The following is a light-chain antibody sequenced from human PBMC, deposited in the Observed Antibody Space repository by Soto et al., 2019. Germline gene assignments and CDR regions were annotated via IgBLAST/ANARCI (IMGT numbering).Light chain of an antibody. CDR2: LSSDGSH. Sequence: QLLLTQSPSASASLGASVKLTCTLSSGHSSYAIAWHQQQPEKGPRYLMKLSSDGSHSKGDGIPDRFSGSSSGAERYLNISSLQSEDEADYYCQTWDTGARVVFGGGTKLTVL. CDR1: SGHSSYA. V-gene: IGLV4-69*01. CDR3: QTWDTGARVV. J-gene: IGLJ2*01.